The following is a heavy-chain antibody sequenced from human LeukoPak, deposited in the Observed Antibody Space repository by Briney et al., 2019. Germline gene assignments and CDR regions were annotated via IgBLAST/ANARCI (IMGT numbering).Heavy chain of an antibody. CDR2: ISAYNGNT. D-gene: IGHD2-15*01. CDR1: GYTFTSYG. CDR3: ARDLCLTVSGGSCYPYDY. Sequence: ASVKVSCKASGYTFTSYGISWVRQAPGQGLEWMGWISAYNGNTNYAQKLQGRVTMTTDTSTSTAYMELRSLRPDDTAVYYCARDLCLTVSGGSCYPYDYWGQGTLVTVSS. J-gene: IGHJ4*02. V-gene: IGHV1-18*01.